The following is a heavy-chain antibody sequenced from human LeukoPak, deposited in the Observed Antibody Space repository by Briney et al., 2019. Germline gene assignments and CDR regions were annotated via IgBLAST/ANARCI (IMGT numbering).Heavy chain of an antibody. V-gene: IGHV1-58*01. Sequence: ASVKVSCKASGFTFTSSAVQWVRQARGQRLEWTGWIVVGSGNTNYAQKFQERVTITRDMSTSTAYMELSSLRSEDTAVYYCAADPRTYYYDSSGEFDYWGQGTLVTVSS. J-gene: IGHJ4*02. D-gene: IGHD3-22*01. CDR2: IVVGSGNT. CDR1: GFTFTSSA. CDR3: AADPRTYYYDSSGEFDY.